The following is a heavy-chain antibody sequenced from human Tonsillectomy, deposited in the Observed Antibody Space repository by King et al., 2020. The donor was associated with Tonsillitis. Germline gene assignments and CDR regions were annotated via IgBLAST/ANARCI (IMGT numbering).Heavy chain of an antibody. CDR1: AFIFSSYG. D-gene: IGHD2-8*01. CDR2: ISDDGSTK. Sequence: VQLVESGGGVVQPGRSLRLSCATSAFIFSSYGMHWVRQAPGKGLEWVAVISDDGSTKFYADSVKGRFTISRDNSENTLYLQINCLRTEDTALYYCAWYWRGTNPHVAFDIWGQGTMVTVSS. J-gene: IGHJ3*02. V-gene: IGHV3-33*05. CDR3: AWYWRGTNPHVAFDI.